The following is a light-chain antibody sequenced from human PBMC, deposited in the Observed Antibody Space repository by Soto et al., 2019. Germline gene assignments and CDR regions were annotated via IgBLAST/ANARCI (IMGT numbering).Light chain of an antibody. CDR3: QQGYSTPIT. V-gene: IGKV1-39*01. CDR1: QSISSY. J-gene: IGKJ3*01. Sequence: DIQMTQSPSSLSASVGDRVTITCRASQSISSYLNWYQQKPGKAPKLLNYAASSLQSGVPSRFSGSGSGTDFTLTISSLQPEDFATYYCQQGYSTPITFGPGTKVDI. CDR2: AAS.